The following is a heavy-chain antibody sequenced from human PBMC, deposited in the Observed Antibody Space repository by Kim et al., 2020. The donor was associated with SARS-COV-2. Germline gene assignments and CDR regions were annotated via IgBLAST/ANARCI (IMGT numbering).Heavy chain of an antibody. D-gene: IGHD3-10*01. Sequence: ASVKVSCKASGFSFRNFGVSWVRQAPGLGLEWMGWIGADNGNTKYGKKLQGRVTMTTDTSTNTAYLELRSLRSDDTAVYYCARGNSGRMSFEYWGQGTLVIVSS. CDR1: GFSFRNFG. CDR2: IGADNGNT. V-gene: IGHV1-18*01. J-gene: IGHJ4*02. CDR3: ARGNSGRMSFEY.